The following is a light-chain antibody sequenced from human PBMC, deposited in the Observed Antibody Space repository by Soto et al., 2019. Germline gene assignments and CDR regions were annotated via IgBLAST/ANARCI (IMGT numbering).Light chain of an antibody. CDR2: ENN. V-gene: IGLV1-51*02. Sequence: QSVLTQPPSVSAAPGQKVTISCSGSSSNIGKNYVSWYQQVQGTAPKLLIYENNNRRSGIADRFSGSKSGTSATLGITGLQTGDEADYYCGTWDSSLSVYVFGTGTQVTVL. CDR1: SSNIGKNY. CDR3: GTWDSSLSVYV. J-gene: IGLJ1*01.